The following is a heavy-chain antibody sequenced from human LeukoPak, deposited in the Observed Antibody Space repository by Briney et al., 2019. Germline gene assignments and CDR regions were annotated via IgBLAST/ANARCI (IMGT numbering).Heavy chain of an antibody. CDR2: ISSSSSTI. Sequence: PGGSLRLSCAASGFTFSSYSMNWVRQAPGKGLEWVSYISSSSSTIYYADSVKGRFTISRDNAKNSLYLQMNSLRAEDTAVYYCARDLFCGDETGLDVWGQGTTVTVSS. D-gene: IGHD4-17*01. J-gene: IGHJ6*02. CDR1: GFTFSSYS. V-gene: IGHV3-48*01. CDR3: ARDLFCGDETGLDV.